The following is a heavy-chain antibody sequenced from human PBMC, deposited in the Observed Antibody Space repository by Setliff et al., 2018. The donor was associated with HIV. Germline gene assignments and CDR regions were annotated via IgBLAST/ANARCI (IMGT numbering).Heavy chain of an antibody. J-gene: IGHJ6*03. Sequence: LRLSCAASEFTFSSYWMHWVRQAPGKGLAWVSRINSDGSSTSYADSVKGRFTISRDNAKNTLYLQMNSLRAEDTAVYYCARAGLYSSSWHYYYYYMDVWGKGTTVTVSS. V-gene: IGHV3-74*01. CDR3: ARAGLYSSSWHYYYYYMDV. CDR2: INSDGSST. CDR1: EFTFSSYW. D-gene: IGHD6-13*01.